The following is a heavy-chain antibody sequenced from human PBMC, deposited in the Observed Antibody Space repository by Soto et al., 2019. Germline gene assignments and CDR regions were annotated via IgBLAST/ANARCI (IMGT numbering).Heavy chain of an antibody. CDR3: ARRTGYSYGSHYYYYMDV. CDR1: GFTFSGYI. J-gene: IGHJ6*03. D-gene: IGHD5-18*01. CDR2: ISSSSSYI. V-gene: IGHV3-21*01. Sequence: GGSLTLSCAASGFTFSGYIMNWVRQAPGKGLEWVSSISSSSSYIYYADSVKGRFTISRDNAKNSLYLQMNSLRAEDTAVYYCARRTGYSYGSHYYYYMDVWGKGTTVTVSS.